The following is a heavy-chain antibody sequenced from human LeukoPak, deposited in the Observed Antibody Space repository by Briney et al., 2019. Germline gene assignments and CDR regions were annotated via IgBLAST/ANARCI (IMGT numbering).Heavy chain of an antibody. V-gene: IGHV1-69*04. CDR1: GGTFSSYA. D-gene: IGHD5-18*01. Sequence: SVKVSCKASGGTFSSYAISWVRQASGQGLEWMGRINPILGLSNYAQKFPGRVTIIADKSTSTAYMELSSLRSEDTAVYHCAREGMDTSMVHSYYYGMDVWGQGTTVTVSS. J-gene: IGHJ6*02. CDR2: INPILGLS. CDR3: AREGMDTSMVHSYYYGMDV.